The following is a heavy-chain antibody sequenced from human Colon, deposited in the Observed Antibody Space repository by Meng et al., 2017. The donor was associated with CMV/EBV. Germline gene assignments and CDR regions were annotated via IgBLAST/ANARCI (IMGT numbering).Heavy chain of an antibody. CDR3: ARALGYCSSTSCYSGGYGMDV. D-gene: IGHD2-2*02. CDR2: IIGSGFYT. J-gene: IGHJ6*02. CDR1: GFIFGDYA. V-gene: IGHV3-23*01. Sequence: GESLKISCAASGFIFGDYAMTWVRQAPGKGLEWVASIIGSGFYTYYADSVKGRFTISRDNFKNTTYLEMNSLRAEDTAVYYCARALGYCSSTSCYSGGYGMDVWGQGTTVTVSS.